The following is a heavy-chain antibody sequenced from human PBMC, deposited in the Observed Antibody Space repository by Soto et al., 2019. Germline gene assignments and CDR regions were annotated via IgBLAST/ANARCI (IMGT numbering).Heavy chain of an antibody. Sequence: LRLSCAASGFTFSSYSMNWVRQAPGRGLEWVSSISSSSSYIYYADSVKGRFTISRDNAKNSLYLQMNSLRAEDTAVYYCARRDRNAAFDIWGQGTMVTVSS. CDR2: ISSSSSYI. V-gene: IGHV3-21*01. J-gene: IGHJ3*02. CDR1: GFTFSSYS. CDR3: ARRDRNAAFDI.